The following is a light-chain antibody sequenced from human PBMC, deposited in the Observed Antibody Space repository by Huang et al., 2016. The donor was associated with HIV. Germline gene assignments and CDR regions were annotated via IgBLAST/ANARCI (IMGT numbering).Light chain of an antibody. Sequence: DIQMTQSPSSLSASVGDRVSITCRASQDISSYLAWYQQKPGKAPKLLLYAASRLESGVPSRFSGSGSGTDCTLTISNLQPEDFATYYCQHYYGTLWTFGQGTKVDIK. CDR1: QDISSY. V-gene: IGKV1-NL1*01. CDR3: QHYYGTLWT. J-gene: IGKJ1*01. CDR2: AAS.